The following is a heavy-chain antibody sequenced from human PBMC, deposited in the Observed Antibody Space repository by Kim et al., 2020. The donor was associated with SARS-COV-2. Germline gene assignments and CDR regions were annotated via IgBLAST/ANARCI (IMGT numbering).Heavy chain of an antibody. CDR1: GFTFSSYG. Sequence: GGSLRLSCAASGFTFSSYGMHWVRQAPGKGLEWVAVISYDGSNKYYADSVKGRFTISRDNSKNTLYLQMNSLRAEDTAVYYCAKDGPSCSGGSCRYVTPRALDYWGQGTLVTVSS. CDR3: AKDGPSCSGGSCRYVTPRALDY. CDR2: ISYDGSNK. D-gene: IGHD2-15*01. J-gene: IGHJ4*02. V-gene: IGHV3-30*18.